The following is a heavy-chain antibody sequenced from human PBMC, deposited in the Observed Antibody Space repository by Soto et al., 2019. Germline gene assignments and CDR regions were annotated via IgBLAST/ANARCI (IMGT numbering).Heavy chain of an antibody. CDR3: ATVAGAQVDY. V-gene: IGHV3-23*01. Sequence: GGSLRFSCAASGFTFRNYGLSWVPQAPGKGLEWVSSIGLSGVNTYYADSVKGRFTIYIDNSMNTLYLKMSTLSAANAAVECCATVAGAQVDYWGQGTLVTVSS. J-gene: IGHJ4*02. D-gene: IGHD1-26*01. CDR2: IGLSGVNT. CDR1: GFTFRNYG.